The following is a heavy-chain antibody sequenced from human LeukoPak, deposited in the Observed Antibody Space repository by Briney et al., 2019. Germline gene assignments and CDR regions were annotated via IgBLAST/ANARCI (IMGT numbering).Heavy chain of an antibody. D-gene: IGHD2-8*01. J-gene: IGHJ4*02. CDR1: GFTFSNYA. V-gene: IGHV3-23*01. Sequence: PGGSLRLSCAASGFTFSNYAMSWVRQAPGKGLEWVSAISGSGGSTYYADSVKGRFTISRDNSKNTLYLQMNRLRAEDTAVYYCAKDPDWTSGICYTFFDYWGQGTLVTVSS. CDR3: AKDPDWTSGICYTFFDY. CDR2: ISGSGGST.